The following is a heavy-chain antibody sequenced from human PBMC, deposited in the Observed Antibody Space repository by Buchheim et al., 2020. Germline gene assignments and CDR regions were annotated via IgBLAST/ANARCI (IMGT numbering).Heavy chain of an antibody. Sequence: QVQLQESGPGLVKPSGTLSLTCAVSGGSISSSNWWSWVRQPPGKGLEWIGDIYHRGSTNYNSSLKSRVTISVDTSKNQFSLKLSSVTAADTAVYYCARGMWIQLWRYYYYYGMDVWGQGTT. CDR3: ARGMWIQLWRYYYYYGMDV. J-gene: IGHJ6*02. CDR2: IYHRGST. CDR1: GGSISSSNW. V-gene: IGHV4-4*02. D-gene: IGHD5-18*01.